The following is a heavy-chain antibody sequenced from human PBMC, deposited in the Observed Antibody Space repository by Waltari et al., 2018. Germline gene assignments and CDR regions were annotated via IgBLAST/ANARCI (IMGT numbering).Heavy chain of an antibody. V-gene: IGHV4-39*07. Sequence: QLQLQESGPGLVKPSETLSLTCTVSGGSISSSSYYWGWIRQPPGKGLEWIGSIYYSGSTYCNPSLKSRVTISVGTSKNQFSLKLSSVTAADTAAYYCARDGETEVYMDVWGKGTTVTISS. J-gene: IGHJ6*03. CDR2: IYYSGST. D-gene: IGHD3-10*01. CDR3: ARDGETEVYMDV. CDR1: GGSISSSSYY.